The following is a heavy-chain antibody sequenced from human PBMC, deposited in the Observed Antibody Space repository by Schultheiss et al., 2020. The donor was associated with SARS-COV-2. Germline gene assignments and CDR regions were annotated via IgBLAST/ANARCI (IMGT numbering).Heavy chain of an antibody. J-gene: IGHJ6*02. Sequence: GESLKISCAPSGFSFSSYTMNWVRQAPGKGLEWVSSISSSSGYIYYADSVKGRFTISRDNAKNSLYLQMNSLRAEDTAVYYCARDPSWNFAAGRPAFGMDVWGQGTTVTVSS. V-gene: IGHV3-21*04. CDR3: ARDPSWNFAAGRPAFGMDV. D-gene: IGHD6-13*01. CDR2: ISSSSGYI. CDR1: GFSFSSYT.